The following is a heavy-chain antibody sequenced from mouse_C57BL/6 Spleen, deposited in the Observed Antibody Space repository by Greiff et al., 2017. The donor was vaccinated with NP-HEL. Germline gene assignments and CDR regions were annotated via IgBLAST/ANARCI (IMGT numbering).Heavy chain of an antibody. J-gene: IGHJ4*01. D-gene: IGHD1-1*01. V-gene: IGHV1-69*01. CDR2: IDPSDSDT. Sequence: QVQLQQPGAELVMPGASVKLSCKASGYTFTSYWMHWVKQRPGQGLEWIGEIDPSDSDTKYNQKFKGKSTLTVDKSSSTAYMQLSSLTSEDSAVSYYERHYGSCSYAMDYWGQGTSVTVSA. CDR1: GYTFTSYW. CDR3: ERHYGSCSYAMDY.